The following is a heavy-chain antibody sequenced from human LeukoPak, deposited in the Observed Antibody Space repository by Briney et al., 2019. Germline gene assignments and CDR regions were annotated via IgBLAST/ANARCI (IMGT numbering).Heavy chain of an antibody. D-gene: IGHD3-10*01. J-gene: IGHJ4*02. Sequence: SETLSLTCTVSGGSISSSSYYWGWIRQPPGKGLEWIGSIYYSGSTYYNPSLESRVTISVDTSKDQFSLKLSSVTAADTAVYYCASSGGARDYWGQGTLVTVSS. V-gene: IGHV4-39*01. CDR3: ASSGGARDY. CDR1: GGSISSSSYY. CDR2: IYYSGST.